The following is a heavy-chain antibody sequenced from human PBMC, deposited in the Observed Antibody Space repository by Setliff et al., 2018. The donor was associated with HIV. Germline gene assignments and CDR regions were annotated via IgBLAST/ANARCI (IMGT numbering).Heavy chain of an antibody. Sequence: SETLSLTCAVSGYSISSGYYWGWIRQAAGKGLEWIGRIYTRGNTNYNPSLRSRVTMSVDTSKNQFSLKVTSVTAADTAVYYCTRDPWGDDYYYNNMDVWGKGTTVTVSS. CDR1: GYSISSGYY. V-gene: IGHV4-4*07. CDR2: IYTRGNT. CDR3: TRDPWGDDYYYNNMDV. D-gene: IGHD2-21*02. J-gene: IGHJ6*03.